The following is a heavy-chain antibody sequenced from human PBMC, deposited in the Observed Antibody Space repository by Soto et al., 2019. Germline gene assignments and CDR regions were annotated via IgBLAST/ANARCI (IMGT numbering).Heavy chain of an antibody. J-gene: IGHJ5*02. D-gene: IGHD6-19*01. CDR1: GYTFTSYY. Sequence: GASVKVSCKASGYTFTSYYMHWVRQAPGQGLEWMGIINPSGGSTSYAQKFQGRVTMTRDTSTSTVYMELSSLRSEDTAAYYCARGYSSGWYRGWFDPWGQGTLVTVSS. V-gene: IGHV1-46*01. CDR3: ARGYSSGWYRGWFDP. CDR2: INPSGGST.